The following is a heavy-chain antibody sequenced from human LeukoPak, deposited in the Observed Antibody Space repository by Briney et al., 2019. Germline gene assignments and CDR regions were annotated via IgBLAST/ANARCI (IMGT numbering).Heavy chain of an antibody. V-gene: IGHV3-33*01. D-gene: IGHD2-2*01. CDR2: ICYEGSNK. Sequence: GGSLRLSCAASGFTFSSYGMHWVRQARGKGLEGGAVICYEGSNKYYADSVKVPFTISRDNSTNTLYLQMHSLTAQDTAVYYCARASTVVVPAAIRGALDYYGMDVWGQGTTVTVSS. J-gene: IGHJ6*02. CDR3: ARASTVVVPAAIRGALDYYGMDV. CDR1: GFTFSSYG.